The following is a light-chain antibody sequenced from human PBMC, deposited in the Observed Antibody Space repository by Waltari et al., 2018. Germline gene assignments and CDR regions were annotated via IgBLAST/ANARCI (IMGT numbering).Light chain of an antibody. J-gene: IGLJ1*01. CDR2: DVS. CDR1: SRDVGGYYY. V-gene: IGLV2-14*03. CDR3: TSYTSSHGLV. Sequence: QSALTQPASVSGSPGQSIPISCTGTSRDVGGYYYLSWYQQHPGKAPKVVIFDVSYRPSGVSNRFSASKSGNTASLTISGLQAEDEADYYCTSYTSSHGLVFGTGTKVTVL.